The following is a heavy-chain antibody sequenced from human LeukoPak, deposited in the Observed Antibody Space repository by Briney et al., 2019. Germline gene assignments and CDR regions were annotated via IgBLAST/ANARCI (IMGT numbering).Heavy chain of an antibody. CDR3: ARDHQVAYSSGWTPSYYFDY. V-gene: IGHV1-46*01. CDR2: INPSGGST. D-gene: IGHD6-19*01. Sequence: GASVKVSCKASGYTFTSYNMHWVRQPPGQGLEWMGIINPSGGSTSYAQKFQGRVTMTRATSTSTVYMELSSLRSEDTAVYYCARDHQVAYSSGWTPSYYFDYWGQGTLVTVSS. J-gene: IGHJ4*02. CDR1: GYTFTSYN.